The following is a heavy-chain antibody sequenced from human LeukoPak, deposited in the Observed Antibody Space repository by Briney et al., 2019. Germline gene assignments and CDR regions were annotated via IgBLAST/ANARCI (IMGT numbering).Heavy chain of an antibody. CDR3: ARSVYYDSSGYYFPARWFDP. CDR2: IYSSGST. V-gene: IGHV4-61*02. Sequence: PSQTLSLTCTVSRGSISSGSYYWSWIRQPAGKGLEWIGRIYSSGSTNYNPSLKSRVTISVDTSKNQFSLKLSSVTAADTAVYYCARSVYYDSSGYYFPARWFDPWGQGTLVSVTS. CDR1: RGSISSGSYY. J-gene: IGHJ5*02. D-gene: IGHD3-22*01.